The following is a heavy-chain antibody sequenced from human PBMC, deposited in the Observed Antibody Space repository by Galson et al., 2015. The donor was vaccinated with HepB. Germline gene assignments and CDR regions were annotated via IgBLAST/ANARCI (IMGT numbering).Heavy chain of an antibody. CDR1: GDSVSNNSVA. J-gene: IGHJ4*02. V-gene: IGHV6-1*01. CDR3: ARYGYTYGDFDC. CDR2: TYYRSNWYN. D-gene: IGHD5-18*01. Sequence: CAISGDSVSNNSVAWNWIRQSPLRGLEWLGRTYYRSNWYNDYAVSVKSRITINPDTSKNQFSLQLNSVTPEDTAIYYCARYGYTYGDFDCWGQGTLVTVSS.